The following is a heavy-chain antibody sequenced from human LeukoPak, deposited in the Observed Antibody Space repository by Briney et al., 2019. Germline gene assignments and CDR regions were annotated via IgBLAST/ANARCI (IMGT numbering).Heavy chain of an antibody. J-gene: IGHJ3*02. CDR1: GYTFTSYG. CDR2: ISAYNGNT. Sequence: GASMKVSCKASGYTFTSYGISWVRQAPGQGLEWMGWISAYNGNTNYAQKLQGRVTMTTDTPTSTAYMELRSLRSDDTAVYYCARERDSGYTDAFDIWGQGTMVTVSS. D-gene: IGHD5-12*01. CDR3: ARERDSGYTDAFDI. V-gene: IGHV1-18*01.